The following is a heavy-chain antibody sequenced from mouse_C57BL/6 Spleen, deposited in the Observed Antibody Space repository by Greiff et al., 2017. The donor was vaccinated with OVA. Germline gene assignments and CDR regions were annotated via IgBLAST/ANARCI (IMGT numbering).Heavy chain of an antibody. CDR1: GYTFTDYE. V-gene: IGHV1-15*01. D-gene: IGHD1-1*02. Sequence: VKLMESGAELVRPGASVTLSCKASGYTFTDYEMHWVKQTPVHGLEWIGAIDPETGGTASNQKFKGKAILTADKSSSTAYMELRSLTSEDSAVYYCTRRKIYGPYYYAMDYWGQGTSVTVSS. J-gene: IGHJ4*01. CDR2: IDPETGGT. CDR3: TRRKIYGPYYYAMDY.